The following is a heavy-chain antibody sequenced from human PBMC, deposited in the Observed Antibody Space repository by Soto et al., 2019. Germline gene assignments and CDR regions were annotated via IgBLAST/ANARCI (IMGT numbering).Heavy chain of an antibody. J-gene: IGHJ4*02. CDR2: ISYDGSNK. V-gene: IGHV3-30-3*01. Sequence: QVPLVESGGGVVQPGRSLRLSCAASGFTFSSYAMHWVRQAPGKGLEWVAVISYDGSNKYYADSVKGRFTISRDNSKNTLDLQMNSLRAEDTAVYYCARDILGTARKDYWGQGTLVTVSS. CDR1: GFTFSSYA. D-gene: IGHD7-27*01. CDR3: ARDILGTARKDY.